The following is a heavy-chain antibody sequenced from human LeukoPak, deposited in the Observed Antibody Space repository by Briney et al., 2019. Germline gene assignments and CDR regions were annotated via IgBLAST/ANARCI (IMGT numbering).Heavy chain of an antibody. CDR1: GGSISSYY. D-gene: IGHD1-20*01. CDR2: IYYSGST. Sequence: SETLSLTCTVSGGSISSYYWSWIRQPPGKGLEWIGYIYYSGSTNYNPSLESRVTISVDTSKNQFSLKLSSVTAADTAVYYCAREGVTGTYHHFSFDYWGQGTLVTVSS. CDR3: AREGVTGTYHHFSFDY. V-gene: IGHV4-59*12. J-gene: IGHJ4*02.